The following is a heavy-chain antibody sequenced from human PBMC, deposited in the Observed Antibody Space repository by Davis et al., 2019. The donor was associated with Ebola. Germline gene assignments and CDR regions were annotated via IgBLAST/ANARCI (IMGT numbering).Heavy chain of an antibody. J-gene: IGHJ6*02. Sequence: ASVKVSCKASGYTFTGYYMHWVRQAPGQGLEWMGWINPNSGGTNYAQKFQGWVTMTRDTSISTAYMELSRLRSDDTAVYYCAREEEDRGSSSSLEAFFYYYGMDVWGQGTTVTVSS. D-gene: IGHD6-6*01. V-gene: IGHV1-2*04. CDR3: AREEEDRGSSSSLEAFFYYYGMDV. CDR1: GYTFTGYY. CDR2: INPNSGGT.